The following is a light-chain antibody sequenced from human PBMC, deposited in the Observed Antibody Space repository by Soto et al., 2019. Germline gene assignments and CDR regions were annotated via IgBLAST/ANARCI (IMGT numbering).Light chain of an antibody. V-gene: IGLV1-44*01. J-gene: IGLJ2*01. CDR1: SSNIGSNT. Sequence: QSVLTQPPSASGTPGQRVTISCSGSSSNIGSNTVNWYQQLPGTAPKLLIYSNNQRPSGVPDRFSGSKSGTSASLAISGLQSEDEAVYYCAAWDDSLNAYVVFGGGTKLTVL. CDR3: AAWDDSLNAYVV. CDR2: SNN.